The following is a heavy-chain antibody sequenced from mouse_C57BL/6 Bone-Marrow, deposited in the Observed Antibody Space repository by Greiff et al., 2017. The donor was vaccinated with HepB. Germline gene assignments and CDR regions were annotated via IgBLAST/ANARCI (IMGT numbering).Heavy chain of an antibody. CDR1: GYTFISYW. V-gene: IGHV1-5*01. Sequence: VQLQQSGTVLARPGASVKMSCKTSGYTFISYWMHWVKQRPGQGLEWIGAIYPGNSDTSYNQKFKGKAKLTAVTSASTAYMELSSLTNEDSAVYYGTRSKLTGIAYWGQGTLVTVSA. J-gene: IGHJ3*01. CDR2: IYPGNSDT. D-gene: IGHD4-1*01. CDR3: TRSKLTGIAY.